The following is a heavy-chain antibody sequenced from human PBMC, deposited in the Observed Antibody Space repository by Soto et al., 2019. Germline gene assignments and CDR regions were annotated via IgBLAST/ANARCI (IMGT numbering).Heavy chain of an antibody. V-gene: IGHV3-48*02. CDR2: ISSSCSTI. CDR3: ARDGITIFGVGYYYGMDV. CDR1: GFTFSSYS. Sequence: PGGSLRLSCAASGFTFSSYSMNWVRQAPGKGLEWVSYISSSCSTIYYADSVKGRFTISRDNAKNSLYLQMNSLRDEDTAVYYCARDGITIFGVGYYYGMDVRGQGTTVTVSS. D-gene: IGHD3-3*01. J-gene: IGHJ6*02.